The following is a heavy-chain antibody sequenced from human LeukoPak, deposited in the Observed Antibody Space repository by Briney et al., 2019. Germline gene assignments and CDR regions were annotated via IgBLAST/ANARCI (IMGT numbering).Heavy chain of an antibody. D-gene: IGHD5-18*01. CDR2: ISNGGGST. V-gene: IGHV3-23*01. Sequence: PGGSLRLSCAASGFTFSSYAMSWVRQAPGKWLEWVSAISNGGGSTYYADSVKGRFTISRDNSKNTLYLQMNSLRAEDTAVYHCAKDRRGYSYGYLFDYWGQGTLVTVSS. CDR3: AKDRRGYSYGYLFDY. CDR1: GFTFSSYA. J-gene: IGHJ4*02.